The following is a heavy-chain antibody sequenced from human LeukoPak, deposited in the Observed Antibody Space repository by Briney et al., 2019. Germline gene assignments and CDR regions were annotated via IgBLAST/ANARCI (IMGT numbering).Heavy chain of an antibody. D-gene: IGHD3-22*01. J-gene: IGHJ4*02. Sequence: PGGSLRLSCAASGFTFSSYWMSWVRQAPGKGLEWVSAISGSGGSTYYADSVKGRFTISRDNSKNTLYLQMNSLRAEDTAVYYCAKDTNYYDSSGLFDYWGQGTLVTVSS. CDR3: AKDTNYYDSSGLFDY. CDR2: ISGSGGST. V-gene: IGHV3-23*01. CDR1: GFTFSSYW.